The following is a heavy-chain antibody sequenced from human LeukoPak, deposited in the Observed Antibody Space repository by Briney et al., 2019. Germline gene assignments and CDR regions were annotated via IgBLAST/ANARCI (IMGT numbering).Heavy chain of an antibody. CDR1: GGSISSYY. D-gene: IGHD4-17*01. J-gene: IGHJ3*02. V-gene: IGHV4-59*01. Sequence: SETLSLTCTVSGGSISSYYWSWIRQPPGKGLEWIGYIYYSGSTNYNPSLKSRVTISVDTSKNQFSLKLSSVTAADTAVYYCARPRNYGGAFDIWGQGTMVTVSS. CDR2: IYYSGST. CDR3: ARPRNYGGAFDI.